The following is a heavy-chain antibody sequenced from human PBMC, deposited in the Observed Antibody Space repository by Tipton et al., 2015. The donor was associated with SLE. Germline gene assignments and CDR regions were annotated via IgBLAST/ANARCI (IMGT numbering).Heavy chain of an antibody. D-gene: IGHD6-13*01. CDR2: IWFDGHNK. CDR1: GFPFSNYA. CDR3: ASQQSYYYAMDV. V-gene: IGHV3-33*01. Sequence: SLRLSCAASGFPFSNYAMHWVRQAPGKGLEWVAVIWFDGHNKYYADSVKGRFTISRDNSKNTLYLQMNSLRAEDTALYYCASQQSYYYAMDVWGQGTTVTVSS. J-gene: IGHJ6*02.